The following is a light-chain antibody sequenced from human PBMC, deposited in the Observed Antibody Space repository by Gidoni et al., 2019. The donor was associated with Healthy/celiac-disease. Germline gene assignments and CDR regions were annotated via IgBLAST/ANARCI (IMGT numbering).Light chain of an antibody. CDR2: AAS. Sequence: IQMTHSPSSLSASVGDRVTITCRASQSISSYLNWYQQKPGKAPKLLIYAASSLHSGVPARFSGSGSGTDFTLTISSLQPEDVATYYCQQSYNTPHTFGQGTKVEIK. V-gene: IGKV1-39*01. CDR3: QQSYNTPHT. J-gene: IGKJ4*01. CDR1: QSISSY.